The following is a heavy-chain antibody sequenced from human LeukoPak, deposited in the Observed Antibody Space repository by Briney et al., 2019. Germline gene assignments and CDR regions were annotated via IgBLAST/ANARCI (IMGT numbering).Heavy chain of an antibody. V-gene: IGHV3-74*01. Sequence: GGSLRLSYAASGFIFSGYWMHWVRQAPGKGLVWVSRINSDGSTTSYADSVKGRFTSSRDNAKNTLYLQMNSLTAEDTAVYYCARDYNYGLDYWGQGTLVTVSS. CDR2: INSDGSTT. J-gene: IGHJ4*02. CDR1: GFIFSGYW. CDR3: ARDYNYGLDY. D-gene: IGHD1-1*01.